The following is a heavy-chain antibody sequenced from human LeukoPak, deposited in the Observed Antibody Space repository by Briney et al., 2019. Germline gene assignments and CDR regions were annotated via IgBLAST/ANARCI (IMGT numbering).Heavy chain of an antibody. V-gene: IGHV1-2*02. J-gene: IGHJ6*02. D-gene: IGHD3-3*01. Sequence: ASVKVSCKASGYTFTGYYMHWVRQAPGQGLVWMGWINPNSGGTNYAQKFQGRVTMTRDTSISTAYMELSRLRSDDTAVYYCARHFRIFGIPDYYGMDVWGQGTTVTVSS. CDR3: ARHFRIFGIPDYYGMDV. CDR1: GYTFTGYY. CDR2: INPNSGGT.